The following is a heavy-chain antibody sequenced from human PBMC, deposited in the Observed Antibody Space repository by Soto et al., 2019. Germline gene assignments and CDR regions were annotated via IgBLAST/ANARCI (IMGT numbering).Heavy chain of an antibody. V-gene: IGHV4-38-2*02. Sequence: SETLSLTCTVSGYSISSGSYWGWIRQPPGKGPEWIASIYHGGTTFYNPSLKSRVTVSVDKSNNQFSLKLRSVTAADTAVYYFEKAHVMVVAGSPFDYWGHGTLVTVSS. CDR3: EKAHVMVVAGSPFDY. CDR1: GYSISSGSY. CDR2: IYHGGTT. D-gene: IGHD6-19*01. J-gene: IGHJ4*01.